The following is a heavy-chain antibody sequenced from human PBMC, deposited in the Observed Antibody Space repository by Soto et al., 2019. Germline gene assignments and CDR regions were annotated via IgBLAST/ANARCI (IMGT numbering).Heavy chain of an antibody. Sequence: TMSHTCTVSDGSISSGGYYWSWIRQHPGKGLEWIGYIYYSGSTYYNPSLKSRVTISVDTSKNQFSLKLSSVTAADTAVYYCARSGNSSGGYYYYGMDVWGQGTTVTVSS. D-gene: IGHD6-6*01. CDR1: DGSISSGGYY. CDR3: ARSGNSSGGYYYYGMDV. J-gene: IGHJ6*02. CDR2: IYYSGST. V-gene: IGHV4-31*03.